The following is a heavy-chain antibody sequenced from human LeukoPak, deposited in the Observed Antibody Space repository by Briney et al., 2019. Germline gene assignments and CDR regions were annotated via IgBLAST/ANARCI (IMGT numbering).Heavy chain of an antibody. CDR2: VGISSGNT. CDR1: GFPFGDYA. Sequence: GGSLRLSCTTSGFPFGDYAILWFRRAPGKGLEWISYVGISSGNTKYADSVKGRFTISGDKAKNSLYLQMNSLRVEDTAVYYCARDTKYAFDNWGQGTLVTVSS. V-gene: IGHV3-11*06. D-gene: IGHD2-2*01. J-gene: IGHJ4*02. CDR3: ARDTKYAFDN.